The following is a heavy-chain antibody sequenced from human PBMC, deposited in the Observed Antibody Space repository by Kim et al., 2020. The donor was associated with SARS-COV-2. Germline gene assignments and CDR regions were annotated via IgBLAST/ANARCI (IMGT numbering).Heavy chain of an antibody. V-gene: IGHV4-31*03. CDR3: AILLTIDAFDI. CDR1: GGSISSGGYY. CDR2: IYYSGST. D-gene: IGHD2-2*01. J-gene: IGHJ3*02. Sequence: SETLSLTCTVSGGSISSGGYYWSWIRQHPGKGLEWIGYIYYSGSTYYNPSLKSRVTISVDTSKNQFSLKLSSVTAADTAVYYCAILLTIDAFDIWGQWTWSPSLQ.